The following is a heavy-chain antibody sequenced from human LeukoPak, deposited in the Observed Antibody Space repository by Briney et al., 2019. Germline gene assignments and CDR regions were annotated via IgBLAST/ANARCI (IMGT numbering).Heavy chain of an antibody. Sequence: GGSLRLSCAASGFTFSGSAMRWVRQASGKGLEWVGRIRSKANSYATAYAASVKGRFTISRDHSKNTAYLQMNSLKTEDTAVYYCTRQLHSSGSHYWGQGTLVTVSS. CDR2: IRSKANSYAT. V-gene: IGHV3-73*01. D-gene: IGHD3-22*01. CDR3: TRQLHSSGSHY. CDR1: GFTFSGSA. J-gene: IGHJ4*02.